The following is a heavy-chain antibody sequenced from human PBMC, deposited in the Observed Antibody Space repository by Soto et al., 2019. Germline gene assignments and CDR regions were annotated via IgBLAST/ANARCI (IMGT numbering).Heavy chain of an antibody. CDR2: IYDSGST. CDR1: GDSISSYY. J-gene: IGHJ4*02. Sequence: PSETLSLTCTVSGDSISSYYWSWIRQPPGKGLEWIGYIYDSGSTNYNPSLKSRVAISVDTSKNQFSLKLTSVTAADTAVYYCARFLGYSSTFFDYWGQGTLVTVSS. D-gene: IGHD6-13*01. V-gene: IGHV4-59*01. CDR3: ARFLGYSSTFFDY.